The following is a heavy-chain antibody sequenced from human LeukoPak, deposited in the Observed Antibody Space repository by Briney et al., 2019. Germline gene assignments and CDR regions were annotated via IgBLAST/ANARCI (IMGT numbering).Heavy chain of an antibody. D-gene: IGHD3-10*01. CDR3: ARDRGGSSNIDY. J-gene: IGHJ4*02. Sequence: PSETLSLTCTVSGGSISDSTYYSGWTRQPPGKGLEWIGNIYFNGNTYFNPSLKSLVTMSVDTSKNEFSLKVNSVIAADTAVYFCARDRGGSSNIDYWGQGILVTVSS. V-gene: IGHV4-39*02. CDR1: GGSISDSTYY. CDR2: IYFNGNT.